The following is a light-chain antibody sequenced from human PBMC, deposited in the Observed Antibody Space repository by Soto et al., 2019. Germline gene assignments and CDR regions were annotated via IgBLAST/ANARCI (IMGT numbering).Light chain of an antibody. CDR3: SSYTSSSTLYV. Sequence: QSVLTHPASVSGSPGQSITISCTGTSSDVGGYNYVSWYQQHPGKAPKLMIYEVSNRPSGVSNRFSGSKSGNTASLTISGLQAEDEVDYYCSSYTSSSTLYVFGTGPKVTV. CDR1: SSDVGGYNY. J-gene: IGLJ1*01. V-gene: IGLV2-14*01. CDR2: EVS.